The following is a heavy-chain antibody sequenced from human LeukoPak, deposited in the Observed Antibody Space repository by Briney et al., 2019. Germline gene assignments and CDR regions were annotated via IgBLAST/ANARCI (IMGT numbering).Heavy chain of an antibody. J-gene: IGHJ4*02. CDR3: TTPVHYSDSRFDF. D-gene: IGHD3-22*01. CDR2: IKSRADGGTT. CDR1: RLPFSIAW. Sequence: GGPLRLSCAGSRLPFSIAWMTWVRQAPGKGLEWVGRIKSRADGGTTDYAAPVKGRFAISRDDSKNTVYLQMNSLRTEDTAVYYCTTPVHYSDSRFDFWGQGTLVTVSS. V-gene: IGHV3-15*01.